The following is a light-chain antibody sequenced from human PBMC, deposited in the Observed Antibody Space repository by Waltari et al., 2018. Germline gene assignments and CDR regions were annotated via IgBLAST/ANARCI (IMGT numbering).Light chain of an antibody. CDR3: CSYAGRGTYV. CDR1: TSDVGNYDL. Sequence: QSALTPPASVSGTTGQSITISCTGTTSDVGNYDLAPWYQQHPGKAPKLLICEVNKRPSGVSSRFSGSKSGNTASLTISGLQAEDEADYYCCSYAGRGTYVFGSGTKVTVL. V-gene: IGLV2-23*02. J-gene: IGLJ1*01. CDR2: EVN.